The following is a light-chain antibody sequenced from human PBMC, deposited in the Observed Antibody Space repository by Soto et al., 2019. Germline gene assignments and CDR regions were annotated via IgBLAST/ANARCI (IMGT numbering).Light chain of an antibody. J-gene: IGKJ5*01. Sequence: DIQMTQSPSSLSASVGDRVTITCRASQSISSYLNWYQQKPGKAPKLLIYAASSLQSGVPSRFSGSGSGTDFTLPISSLQPEDFATYYCQQSYSTLSITFGQGTRLEIK. CDR2: AAS. CDR3: QQSYSTLSIT. V-gene: IGKV1-39*01. CDR1: QSISSY.